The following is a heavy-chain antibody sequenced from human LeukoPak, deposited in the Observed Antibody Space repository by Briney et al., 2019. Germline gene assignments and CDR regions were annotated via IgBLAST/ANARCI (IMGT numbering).Heavy chain of an antibody. CDR3: ARDQLGYCSGGSCYHDLDY. D-gene: IGHD2-15*01. CDR1: GYTFTSYG. V-gene: IGHV1-18*01. Sequence: ASVKVSFKATGYTFTSYGISWLRQARGQGLEWMGWISAYNINTNYAQMLQGRVTMTTDTSTTTAYMELRSLRSDDTAVYYCARDQLGYCSGGSCYHDLDYWGQGTLVTVSS. CDR2: ISAYNINT. J-gene: IGHJ4*02.